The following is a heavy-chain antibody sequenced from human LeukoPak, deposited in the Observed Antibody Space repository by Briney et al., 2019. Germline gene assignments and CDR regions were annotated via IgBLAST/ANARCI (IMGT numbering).Heavy chain of an antibody. CDR2: IYSGGST. CDR3: ARGPYNKYCSGGSCYSFFFDY. J-gene: IGHJ4*02. Sequence: GGSLRLSCAASEFTVSVNYMSWVRQAPGKGLEWVSFIYSGGSTYYADSVKGRFTISRDNAKNSLYLQMNSLRAEDTAVYYCARGPYNKYCSGGSCYSFFFDYWGQGTLVTVSS. D-gene: IGHD2-15*01. V-gene: IGHV3-53*01. CDR1: EFTVSVNY.